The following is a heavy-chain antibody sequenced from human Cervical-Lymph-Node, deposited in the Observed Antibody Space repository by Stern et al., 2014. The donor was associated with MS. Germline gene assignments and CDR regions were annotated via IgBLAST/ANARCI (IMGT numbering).Heavy chain of an antibody. J-gene: IGHJ6*02. CDR2: ISSSGSST. V-gene: IGHV3-11*01. CDR3: AKDLGRGVGMDV. Sequence: VQLVQSGGGLVTPGGSLRLSCAASGFTFRDYYMNWVRQAPGKGLQWVSFISSSGSSTVYADSVKGRFTISRDNTKKSLYLDMNSLTAEDTAVYYCAKDLGRGVGMDVWGQGTTVTVS. D-gene: IGHD3-10*01. CDR1: GFTFRDYY.